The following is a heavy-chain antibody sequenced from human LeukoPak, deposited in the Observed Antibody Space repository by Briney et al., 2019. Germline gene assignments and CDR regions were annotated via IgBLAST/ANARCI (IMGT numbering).Heavy chain of an antibody. CDR2: IYYSGST. V-gene: IGHV4-39*02. D-gene: IGHD5-18*01. CDR3: AREKSGYNHYYYYYYMDV. J-gene: IGHJ6*03. CDR1: GGSISSSSYY. Sequence: SETLSLTCTASGGSISSSSYYWGWIRQPPGKGLEWIGSIYYSGSTYYNPSLKSRVTISVDTSKNQFSLKLSSVTAADTAVYYCAREKSGYNHYYYYYYMDVWGKGTTVTVSS.